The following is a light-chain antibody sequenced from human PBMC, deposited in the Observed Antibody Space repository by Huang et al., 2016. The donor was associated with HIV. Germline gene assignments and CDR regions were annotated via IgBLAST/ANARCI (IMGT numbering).Light chain of an antibody. CDR3: QQYDAFPCA. J-gene: IGKJ2*02. CDR2: GAS. Sequence: EVILTQSPGTLYLSPGERATLSCRARQGVSTYLAWYQQKPGQAPRLLIYGASNRATGIPDRFSGSGSGTDFTLTISRLEPEDLAVYFCQQYDAFPCAFGQGTKLEI. CDR1: QGVSTY. V-gene: IGKV3-20*01.